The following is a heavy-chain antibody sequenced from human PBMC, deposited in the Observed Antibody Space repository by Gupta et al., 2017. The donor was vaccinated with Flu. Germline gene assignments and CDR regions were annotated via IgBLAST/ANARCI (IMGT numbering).Heavy chain of an antibody. J-gene: IGHJ3*02. CDR3: AKDPPTLRFLEWLSPGDAFDI. V-gene: IGHV3-30*18. D-gene: IGHD3-3*01. Sequence: QAPGKGLEWVAVISYDGSNKYYADSVKGRFTISRDNSKNTLYLQMNSLRAEDTAVYYCAKDPPTLRFLEWLSPGDAFDIWGQGTMVTVSS. CDR2: ISYDGSNK.